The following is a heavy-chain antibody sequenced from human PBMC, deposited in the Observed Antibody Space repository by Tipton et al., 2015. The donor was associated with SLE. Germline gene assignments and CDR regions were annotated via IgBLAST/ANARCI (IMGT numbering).Heavy chain of an antibody. V-gene: IGHV4-61*09. Sequence: LRLSCTVSGGSISSGSYYWSWIRQPAGKGLEWIGYIYTSGSTNYNPSLKSRVTISVDTSKNQFSLKLSSVTAADTAVYYCARGSGAVAEDYWGQGTLVTVSS. J-gene: IGHJ4*02. CDR1: GGSISSGSYY. D-gene: IGHD6-19*01. CDR2: IYTSGST. CDR3: ARGSGAVAEDY.